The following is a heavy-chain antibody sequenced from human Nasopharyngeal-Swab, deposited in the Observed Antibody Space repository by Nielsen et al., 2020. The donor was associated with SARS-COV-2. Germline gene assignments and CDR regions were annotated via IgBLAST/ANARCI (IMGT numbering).Heavy chain of an antibody. J-gene: IGHJ6*02. Sequence: GGSLRLSCAASGFTFSSYGIHWVRQAPGKGLEWVAVISYDGSNKYYADSVKGRFTISRDNSKNTLYLQMNSLRAEDTAVYYCARDLVRGVIGYGMDVWGQGTTVTVSS. CDR1: GFTFSSYG. V-gene: IGHV3-30*03. CDR3: ARDLVRGVIGYGMDV. D-gene: IGHD3-10*01. CDR2: ISYDGSNK.